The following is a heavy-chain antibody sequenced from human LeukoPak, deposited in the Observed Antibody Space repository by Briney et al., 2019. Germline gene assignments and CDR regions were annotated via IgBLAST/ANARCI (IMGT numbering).Heavy chain of an antibody. V-gene: IGHV1-8*01. CDR1: GYTFSSYD. J-gene: IGHJ5*02. CDR3: ATGVDMIWFALQS. CDR2: MNPKSGNT. Sequence: ASVKVSCKASGYTFSSYDLNWVRQATGQGLEWMGWMNPKSGNTGYAQKFQGRVTMTRDTSISTAYMELSSLRSEDTAVYYCATGVDMIWFALQSWGQGTLVSVSS. D-gene: IGHD3-10*01.